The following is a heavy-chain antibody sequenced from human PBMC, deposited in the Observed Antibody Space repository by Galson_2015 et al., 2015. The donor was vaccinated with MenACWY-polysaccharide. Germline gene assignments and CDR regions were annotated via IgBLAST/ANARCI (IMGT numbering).Heavy chain of an antibody. J-gene: IGHJ5*02. CDR1: GGSVTSGTYY. Sequence: SETLSLTCTVSGGSVTSGTYYWSWLRQSPGKGLEWIGYMSYSGSANYNPSLRSRVTISIDASKNQFSLRLTSVTAADTAMYYCAREPTYSGSFGWFDPWGQGT. V-gene: IGHV4-61*01. CDR3: AREPTYSGSFGWFDP. CDR2: MSYSGSA. D-gene: IGHD1-26*01.